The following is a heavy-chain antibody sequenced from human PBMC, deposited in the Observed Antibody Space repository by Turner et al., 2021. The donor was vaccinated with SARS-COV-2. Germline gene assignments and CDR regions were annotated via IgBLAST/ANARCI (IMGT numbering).Heavy chain of an antibody. CDR2: TYYPGGS. CDR3: VTAVRRSGYFQR. J-gene: IGHJ1*01. CDR1: AASITSNSHY. V-gene: IGHV4-39*01. Sequence: QLLVQESGPALVKPSDTLSLPCTVSAASITSNSHYWGWVRQPPGKGLEWIGITYYPGGSYYNPSLRGRVTISVDQSKNQFSLILRSVTAADTAVYYCVTAVRRSGYFQRWGQGSLVSVSS.